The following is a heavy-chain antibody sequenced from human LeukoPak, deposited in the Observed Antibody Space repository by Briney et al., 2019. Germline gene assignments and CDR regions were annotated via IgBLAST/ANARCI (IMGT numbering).Heavy chain of an antibody. D-gene: IGHD4/OR15-4a*01. CDR1: GGSISSYY. Sequence: TSETLSLTCTVSGGSISSYYWSWIRQPAGKGLEWMGRIFTSGSAAYNPSLKSRVTMSLDTSKNQFFLKLSSVTAADTAAYFCSRGGANDLWGQGTLVTVSS. J-gene: IGHJ5*02. CDR2: IFTSGSA. CDR3: SRGGANDL. V-gene: IGHV4-4*07.